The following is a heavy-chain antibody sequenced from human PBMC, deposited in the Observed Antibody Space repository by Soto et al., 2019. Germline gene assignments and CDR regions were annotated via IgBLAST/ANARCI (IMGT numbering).Heavy chain of an antibody. V-gene: IGHV4-34*01. J-gene: IGHJ2*01. Sequence: QVQLQQWGAGPLRPLETLSLSCGVSGGSFSGYYLDWIRQSPGKGLEWIGEINDRGSINYNPSLKSRVSISVDTSKNPYSLTLRSVTAADTAVYYCARESHDILAGPPWVWYFDLWGRGTLVTVSS. CDR2: INDRGSI. CDR1: GGSFSGYY. D-gene: IGHD3-9*01. CDR3: ARESHDILAGPPWVWYFDL.